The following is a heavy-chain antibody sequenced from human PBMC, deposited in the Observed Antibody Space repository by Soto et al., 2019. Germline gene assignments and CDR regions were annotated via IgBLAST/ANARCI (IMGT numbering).Heavy chain of an antibody. CDR2: IYYSGGT. V-gene: IGHV4-39*07. J-gene: IGHJ5*02. Sequence: SETLSLTCTVSGGSISGSSYYWGWIRQPPGKGLEWIGGIYYSGGTYYNPSLKSRVTISVDTSKNQFSLKLSSVTAADTAVYYCARLVQLLQGHWFDPWGQGTLVTVSS. CDR3: ARLVQLLQGHWFDP. CDR1: GGSISGSSYY. D-gene: IGHD2-15*01.